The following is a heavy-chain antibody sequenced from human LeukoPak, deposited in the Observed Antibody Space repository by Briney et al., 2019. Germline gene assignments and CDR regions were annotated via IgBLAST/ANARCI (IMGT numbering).Heavy chain of an antibody. D-gene: IGHD3-22*01. CDR3: ATWYYYDSSGYPLVDY. CDR1: GFSISSYE. Sequence: GGSLRLSCAASGFSISSYELNWVRQAPGKGLEWVSYIDSSGRTIYYAGSVKGRFTISRDNAKNSLYLQMNSLRAEDTAVYYCATWYYYDSSGYPLVDYWGQGTLVTVSS. J-gene: IGHJ4*02. V-gene: IGHV3-48*03. CDR2: IDSSGRTI.